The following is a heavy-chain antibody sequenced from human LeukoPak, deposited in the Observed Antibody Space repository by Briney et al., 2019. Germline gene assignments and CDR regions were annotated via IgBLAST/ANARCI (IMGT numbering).Heavy chain of an antibody. Sequence: GGSLRLSCAASGFTFSIYSMNWVRQAPGKGLEWVSSISSSSSYIYYADSVKGRFTISRDNAKNSLYLQMNSLRAEDTAVYYCAREIAVAAFDIWGQGTMVTVSS. D-gene: IGHD6-19*01. CDR1: GFTFSIYS. CDR3: AREIAVAAFDI. CDR2: ISSSSSYI. J-gene: IGHJ3*02. V-gene: IGHV3-21*01.